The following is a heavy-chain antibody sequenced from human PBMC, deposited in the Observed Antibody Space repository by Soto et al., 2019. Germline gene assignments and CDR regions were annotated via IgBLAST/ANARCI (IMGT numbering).Heavy chain of an antibody. Sequence: SGPTLVNPTQTLTLTCTFSGFSLSAGGMSVSWIRQPPGKALEWLALFDWDDGKYYSTSLKTRLTISKDTSKNQVVLTMTNMDPVDTATYYCARIVDGYVGMDVWGQGTTVTVSS. D-gene: IGHD6-13*01. CDR2: FDWDDGK. J-gene: IGHJ6*02. CDR1: GFSLSAGGMS. V-gene: IGHV2-70*01. CDR3: ARIVDGYVGMDV.